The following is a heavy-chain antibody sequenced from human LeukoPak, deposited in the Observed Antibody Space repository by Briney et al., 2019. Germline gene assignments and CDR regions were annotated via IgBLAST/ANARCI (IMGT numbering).Heavy chain of an antibody. CDR3: ARELRECSSTSCPGSFDI. Sequence: ASVKVSCKASGCTFTSYYMHWVRQAPGQGLEWMGIINPSGGSISYAQKFQGRVTMTRDTSTSTVYMELSSLRSEDTAVYYCARELRECSSTSCPGSFDIWGQGTMVTVSS. J-gene: IGHJ3*02. CDR2: INPSGGSI. D-gene: IGHD2-2*01. CDR1: GCTFTSYY. V-gene: IGHV1-46*01.